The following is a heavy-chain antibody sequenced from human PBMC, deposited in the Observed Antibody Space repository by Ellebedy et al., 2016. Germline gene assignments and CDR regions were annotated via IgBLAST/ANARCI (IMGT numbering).Heavy chain of an antibody. CDR1: GFNFHEYT. CDR2: ISWNGGST. V-gene: IGHV3-43*01. J-gene: IGHJ4*02. Sequence: GESLKISXAASGFNFHEYTMHWFRQAPGKGLEWVSLISWNGGSTYYADSVKGRFTTSRDKSRNSLYLQMNSLRTEDTALYYCAKDRYDFWSGYYLTDYWGQGTLVTVSS. CDR3: AKDRYDFWSGYYLTDY. D-gene: IGHD3-3*01.